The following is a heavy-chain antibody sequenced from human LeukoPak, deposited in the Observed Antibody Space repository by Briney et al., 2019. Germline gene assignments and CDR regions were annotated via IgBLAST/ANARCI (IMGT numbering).Heavy chain of an antibody. Sequence: ASVKVSCKVSEYRFTELSRHWVRQAPGKGLEWLGGFDLVHGDTIYAQKFQGRVTMTEDTSTDTSYMELSSLGFEDTAVYFCTAGRAYSLLDFWGQGTLVIVSS. CDR3: TAGRAYSLLDF. CDR2: FDLVHGDT. J-gene: IGHJ4*02. CDR1: EYRFTELS. V-gene: IGHV1-24*01. D-gene: IGHD5-18*01.